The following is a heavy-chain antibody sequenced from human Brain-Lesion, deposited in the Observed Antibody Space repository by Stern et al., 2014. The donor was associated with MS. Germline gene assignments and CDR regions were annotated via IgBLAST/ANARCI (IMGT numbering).Heavy chain of an antibody. CDR1: GGSVSSTSYA. V-gene: IGHV4-39*01. J-gene: IGHJ5*02. D-gene: IGHD2-15*01. Sequence: VQLVESGPGLVKPSETLSLTCTVAGGSVSSTSYAWAWIRQPPGKGLEWIGTIYYSGNTYYSPSLQSRLPISLDTPKNQSSLQRRFVTAADTAVYYCAGEEDIRYCSGGSCTGNWFDPWGQGTLVTVSS. CDR2: IYYSGNT. CDR3: AGEEDIRYCSGGSCTGNWFDP.